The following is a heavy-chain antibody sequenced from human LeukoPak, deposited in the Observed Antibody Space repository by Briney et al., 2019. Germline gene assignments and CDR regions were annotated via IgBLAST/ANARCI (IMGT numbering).Heavy chain of an antibody. D-gene: IGHD2-15*01. V-gene: IGHV3-21*04. CDR1: GFTFSSYS. J-gene: IGHJ4*02. CDR3: ARGGVYCSGGSCPRHLDY. CDR2: ISSSSSYI. Sequence: GGSLRLSCAASGFTFSSYSMNWVRQAPGKGLEWVSSISSSSSYIYYADSVKGRFTISRDNAKNSLYLQMNSLRAEDTALYHCARGGVYCSGGSCPRHLDYWGQGTLVTVSS.